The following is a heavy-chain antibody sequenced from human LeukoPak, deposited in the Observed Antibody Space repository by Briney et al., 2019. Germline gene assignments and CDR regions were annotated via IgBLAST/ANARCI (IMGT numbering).Heavy chain of an antibody. CDR2: INHSGST. V-gene: IGHV4-34*01. J-gene: IGHJ4*02. D-gene: IGHD5-18*01. Sequence: PSETLSRTCAVYGGSFSGYYWSWIRQPPGKGLEWIGEINHSGSTNNNPSLKSRVTISVDTSKNQFSLKLSSVTAADTAVYYCARGRKYTSGYRVSELGSGYSDYWGQGTLVTVSS. CDR3: ARGRKYTSGYRVSELGSGYSDY. CDR1: GGSFSGYY.